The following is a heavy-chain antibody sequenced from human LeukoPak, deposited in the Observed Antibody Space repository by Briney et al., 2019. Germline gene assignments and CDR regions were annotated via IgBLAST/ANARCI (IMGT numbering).Heavy chain of an antibody. J-gene: IGHJ4*02. CDR2: INPSGGST. CDR1: GYTFTSYY. V-gene: IGHV1-46*01. Sequence: GASVKVSCKASGYTFTSYYMHWVRQAPGQGLEWMGIINPSGGSTSYTQKFQGRVTMTRDTSTSTVYMELSSLRSEDTAVYYCAREATVYYYDSSGPLDYWGQGTLVTVSS. D-gene: IGHD3-22*01. CDR3: AREATVYYYDSSGPLDY.